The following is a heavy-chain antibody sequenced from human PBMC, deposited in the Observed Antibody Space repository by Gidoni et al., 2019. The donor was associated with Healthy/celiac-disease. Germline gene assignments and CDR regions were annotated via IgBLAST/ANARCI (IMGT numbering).Heavy chain of an antibody. V-gene: IGHV1-69*08. CDR3: ARDEPELRLGELSLGAFDI. CDR2: IIPILGIA. Sequence: QVQLVQSGAEVKKPGSSVKVSCKASGGTFSSYTISWVRQAPGQGLEWMGRIIPILGIANYAQKFQGRVTITADKSTSTAYMELSSLRSEDTAVYYCARDEPELRLGELSLGAFDIWGQGTMVTVSS. CDR1: GGTFSSYT. D-gene: IGHD3-16*02. J-gene: IGHJ3*02.